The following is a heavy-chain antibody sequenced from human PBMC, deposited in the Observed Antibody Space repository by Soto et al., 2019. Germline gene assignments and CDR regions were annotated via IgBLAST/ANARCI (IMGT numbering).Heavy chain of an antibody. CDR2: IYPGDSDT. V-gene: IGHV5-51*01. CDR1: GYIFTNYW. CDR3: ARPIVYDSHSHYYYGMDV. Sequence: PGESLKISCNGSGYIFTNYWIGWVRQMPGKGLEWMGIIYPGDSDTRYSPSFQGQVTISADKSLSTAYLQWSSLKASDTAMYFCARPIVYDSHSHYYYGMDVWGPGTSVTVSS. J-gene: IGHJ6*02. D-gene: IGHD3-22*01.